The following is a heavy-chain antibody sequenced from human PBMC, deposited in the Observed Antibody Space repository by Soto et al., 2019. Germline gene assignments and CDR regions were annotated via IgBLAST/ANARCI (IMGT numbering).Heavy chain of an antibody. CDR3: ATPKPLRGDMITNINLDF. D-gene: IGHD3-10*01. CDR1: RHRQTERS. CDR2: LEPEGGEA. V-gene: IGHV1-24*01. J-gene: IGHJ4*02. Sequence: VSAKATCKDCRHRQTERSRCSVQQAKEKGLEWMGGLEPEGGEAICEQKWHGRVTVTEDTVTDTAYMELSGLNSDDTAVYYCATPKPLRGDMITNINLDFWGQGTPVTVSS.